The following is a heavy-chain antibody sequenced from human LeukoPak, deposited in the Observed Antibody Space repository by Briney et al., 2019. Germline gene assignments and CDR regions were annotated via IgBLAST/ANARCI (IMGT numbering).Heavy chain of an antibody. CDR2: IYPGDSDT. D-gene: IGHD4-11*01. CDR3: ARRFGERLYSNNDAFDC. V-gene: IGHV5-51*01. CDR1: GYTFAKYW. J-gene: IGHJ4*02. Sequence: GESLKISCQASGYTFAKYWIGWVRPMPGKGLEWMGIIYPGDSDTRYGPSFQGQVTISVDKSINTAYLQWIRLKASDTAMYYCARRFGERLYSNNDAFDCWGQGTLVTVSS.